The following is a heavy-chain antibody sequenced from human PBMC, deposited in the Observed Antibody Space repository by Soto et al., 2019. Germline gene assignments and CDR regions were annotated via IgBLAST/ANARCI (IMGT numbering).Heavy chain of an antibody. CDR2: LESTESGGAT. J-gene: IGHJ4*02. D-gene: IGHD2-21*02. Sequence: EAHLVESGGGLVKAGGSLRLSCAASGIILSDTWMNWVRQAPGKGLEWVACLESTESGGATDFASAVKSRFTISRDESKNPLSLHMRSLEPVDIVLYYYVTESHVTSYYFDHWGQGALVTVSS. CDR1: GIILSDTW. CDR3: VTESHVTSYYFDH. V-gene: IGHV3-15*04.